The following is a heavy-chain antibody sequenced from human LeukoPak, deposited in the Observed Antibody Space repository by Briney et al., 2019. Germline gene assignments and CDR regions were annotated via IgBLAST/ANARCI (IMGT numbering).Heavy chain of an antibody. CDR2: IKSKIDGGAT. J-gene: IGHJ4*02. Sequence: GGSLRLSCAVSGFTFTNGWLSWVRQAPGKGLEWVGRIKSKIDGGATDYAAPVTGRFTISRDDSKDTLWLQMSSLKTEDTAVYYCGLGSGKSDFDYWGQGTLVTVSS. V-gene: IGHV3-15*01. D-gene: IGHD3-10*01. CDR1: GFTFTNGW. CDR3: GLGSGKSDFDY.